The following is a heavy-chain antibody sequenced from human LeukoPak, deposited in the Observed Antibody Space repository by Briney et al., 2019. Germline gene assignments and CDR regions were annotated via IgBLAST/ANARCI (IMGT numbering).Heavy chain of an antibody. J-gene: IGHJ4*02. D-gene: IGHD6-19*01. CDR3: ARIGLIAVAGNSDY. CDR1: GGSISSYY. V-gene: IGHV4-59*01. CDR2: IYYSGST. Sequence: PSETLSLTCTVSGGSISSYYWSWVRQPPGKGLEWIGYIYYSGSTNYNPSLKSRVTISVDTSKNQFSLKLSSVTAADTAVYYCARIGLIAVAGNSDYWGQGTLVTVSS.